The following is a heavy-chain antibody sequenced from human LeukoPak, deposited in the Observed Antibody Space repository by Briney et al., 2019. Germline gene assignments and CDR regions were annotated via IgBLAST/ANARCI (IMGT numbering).Heavy chain of an antibody. D-gene: IGHD4/OR15-4a*01. V-gene: IGHV3-7*01. J-gene: IGHJ4*02. CDR1: GFTFRTYW. CDR3: ARDTLGEGEDANYAVYYFDY. CDR2: IKQDGNEK. Sequence: GGSLRLSCAASGFTFRTYWMSWVRQAPGKGLEWVANIKQDGNEKYYVDSVKGRFTISRDNAKNSLDLQMNSLRAEDTAVYYCARDTLGEGEDANYAVYYFDYWGQGTPVTVSP.